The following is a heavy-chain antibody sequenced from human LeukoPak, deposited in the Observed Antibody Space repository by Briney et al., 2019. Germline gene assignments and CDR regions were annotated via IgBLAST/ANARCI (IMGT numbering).Heavy chain of an antibody. D-gene: IGHD2-15*01. CDR2: INTQGTYT. CDR1: GITFSSYW. CDR3: VIDLGDYNDF. J-gene: IGHJ4*02. V-gene: IGHV3-74*01. Sequence: GGSLRLSCAVSGITFSSYWMHWVRHDPGRGLLWVSRINTQGTYTNYADSVKGRFTISRDNAKNTLYLQMSSLRADDTAVYYCVIDLGDYNDFWGQGTLVSVSS.